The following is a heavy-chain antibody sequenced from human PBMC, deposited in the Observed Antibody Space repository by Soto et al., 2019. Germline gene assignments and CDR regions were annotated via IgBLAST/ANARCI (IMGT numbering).Heavy chain of an antibody. Sequence: QVQLVQSGAEVKKPGSSVKVSCMASGGTFNTFAISWVRHAPGQGLECMGGIIPMFGTAHYAQKFQGRVTITADESTRTVYMELSSLRSEDTAVYYCERFSPPRGYSAYWGQGTLVTVSS. V-gene: IGHV1-69*01. CDR3: ERFSPPRGYSAY. CDR1: GGTFNTFA. CDR2: IIPMFGTA. D-gene: IGHD3-22*01. J-gene: IGHJ4*02.